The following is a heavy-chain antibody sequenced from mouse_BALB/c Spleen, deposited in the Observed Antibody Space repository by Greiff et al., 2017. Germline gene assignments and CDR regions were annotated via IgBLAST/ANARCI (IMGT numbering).Heavy chain of an antibody. V-gene: IGHV5-9-4*01. J-gene: IGHJ2*01. Sequence: DVKLVESGGGLVKPGGSLKLSCAASGFTFSSYAMSWVRQSPEKRLEWVAEISSGGSYTYYPDTVTGRFTISRDNAKNTLYLEMSSLRSEDTAMYYCARLYYRYDEDSYYFDYWGQGTTLTVSS. D-gene: IGHD2-14*01. CDR2: ISSGGSYT. CDR1: GFTFSSYA. CDR3: ARLYYRYDEDSYYFDY.